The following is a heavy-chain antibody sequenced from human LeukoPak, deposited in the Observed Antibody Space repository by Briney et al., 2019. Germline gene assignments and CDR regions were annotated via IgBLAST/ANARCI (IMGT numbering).Heavy chain of an antibody. V-gene: IGHV4-31*03. D-gene: IGHD5-18*01. J-gene: IGHJ4*02. Sequence: SETLSLTCTVSGGSISSGGYYWSWIRQHPGKGLEWIGYIYYSGSTYYNPSLKSRVTISVDTSKNQFSLKLSSVTAADTAVYYCARSQWIQLWLPFGYWGQGTLVTASS. CDR2: IYYSGST. CDR3: ARSQWIQLWLPFGY. CDR1: GGSISSGGYY.